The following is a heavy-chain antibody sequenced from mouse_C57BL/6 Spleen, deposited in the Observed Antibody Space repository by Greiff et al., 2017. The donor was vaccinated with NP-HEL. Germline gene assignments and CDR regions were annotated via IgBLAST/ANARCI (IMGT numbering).Heavy chain of an antibody. Sequence: QVQLKESGAELVKPGASVKISCKASGYAFSSYWMNWVKQRPGKGLEWIGQIYPGDGDTNYNGKFKGKATLTADKSSSTAYMQLSSLTSEDSAVYFCARSVDGYYDWYFDVWGTGTTVTVSS. D-gene: IGHD2-3*01. CDR2: IYPGDGDT. V-gene: IGHV1-80*01. CDR3: ARSVDGYYDWYFDV. J-gene: IGHJ1*03. CDR1: GYAFSSYW.